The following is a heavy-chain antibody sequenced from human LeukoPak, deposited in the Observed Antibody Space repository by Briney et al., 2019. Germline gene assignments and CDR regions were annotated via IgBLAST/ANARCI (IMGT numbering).Heavy chain of an antibody. CDR1: GGSFSGYY. V-gene: IGHV4-34*01. J-gene: IGHJ4*02. D-gene: IGHD3-22*01. Sequence: PSETLSLTCAVYGGSFSGYYWNWIRQPPGKGLEWIGEINHSGNTNYNPSLKSRVPMSVDTSKNQFSLRLSSVTAADTAVYYCARDHNYDSSGYFLYYWGQGTLVTVSS. CDR2: INHSGNT. CDR3: ARDHNYDSSGYFLYY.